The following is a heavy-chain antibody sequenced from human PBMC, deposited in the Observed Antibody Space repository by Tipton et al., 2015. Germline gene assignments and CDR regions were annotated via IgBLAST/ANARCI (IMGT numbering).Heavy chain of an antibody. CDR2: IYYSGSI. CDR1: GGSVSSGSHY. V-gene: IGHV4-61*01. Sequence: TLSLTCTVSGGSVSSGSHYWSWIRQPPGKGLEWIGYIYYSGSINYNPSLKSRVTISLDTSKNQFSLRLSSVTAADTAVYYCARGGVLLTLHNWFDPWGQGTLVTVSS. CDR3: ARGGVLLTLHNWFDP. D-gene: IGHD1-26*01. J-gene: IGHJ5*02.